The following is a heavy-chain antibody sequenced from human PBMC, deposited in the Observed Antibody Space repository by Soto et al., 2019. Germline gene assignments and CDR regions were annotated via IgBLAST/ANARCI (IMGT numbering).Heavy chain of an antibody. V-gene: IGHV1-18*01. D-gene: IGHD3-16*01. J-gene: IGHJ6*02. Sequence: QVQLVQSGAEVKKPGASVKVSCKASGYTFTSYGISWVRQAPGQGLDWMGWISAYNGNTNYSQKLQGRVTMTTDTSSRTAYMELSSLRSDDTAVYYCATDGALGENYYYYGMAVWGQGTTVTVSS. CDR1: GYTFTSYG. CDR2: ISAYNGNT. CDR3: ATDGALGENYYYYGMAV.